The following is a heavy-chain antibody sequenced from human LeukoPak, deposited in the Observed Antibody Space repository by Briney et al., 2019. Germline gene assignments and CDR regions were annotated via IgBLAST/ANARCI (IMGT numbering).Heavy chain of an antibody. CDR1: GFTFSNAW. D-gene: IGHD3-22*01. Sequence: WGSLRLSCAASGFTFSNAWMSWVRQAPGKGLEWVGRIKSKTDGGTTDYAAPVKGRFTISRDDSKNTLYLQMNSLKTEDTAVYYCTTTRPPTAPYYYDSSGYYFDYYYYMDVWGKGTTVTISS. CDR3: TTTRPPTAPYYYDSSGYYFDYYYYMDV. V-gene: IGHV3-15*01. J-gene: IGHJ6*03. CDR2: IKSKTDGGTT.